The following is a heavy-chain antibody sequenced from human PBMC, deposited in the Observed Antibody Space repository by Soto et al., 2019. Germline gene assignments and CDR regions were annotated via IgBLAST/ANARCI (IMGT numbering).Heavy chain of an antibody. J-gene: IGHJ5*02. CDR2: ISAANGDT. Sequence: ASVKVSCKASGYTFTSYGIHWVRQAPGQRLEWMGWISAANGDTKYSPKFQGRVTITRDTSASTAYMELSSLRSEDTAVYYCVRRHVSATGIDWFDPWGQGTLVTVSS. CDR1: GYTFTSYG. V-gene: IGHV1-3*01. D-gene: IGHD6-13*01. CDR3: VRRHVSATGIDWFDP.